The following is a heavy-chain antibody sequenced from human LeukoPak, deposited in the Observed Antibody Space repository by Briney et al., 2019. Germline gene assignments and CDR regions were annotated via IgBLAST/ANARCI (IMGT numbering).Heavy chain of an antibody. CDR1: GGSISSGGYY. D-gene: IGHD7-27*01. J-gene: IGHJ4*02. CDR2: IYHSGST. CDR3: ARDEEAERGTDY. V-gene: IGHV4-30-2*01. Sequence: PSETLSLTCTVSGGSISSGGYYWSWIRQPPGKGLEWIGYIYHSGSTYYNPSLKSRVTISVDRSKNQFSLKLSSVTAADTAVYYCARDEEAERGTDYWGRGTLVTVSS.